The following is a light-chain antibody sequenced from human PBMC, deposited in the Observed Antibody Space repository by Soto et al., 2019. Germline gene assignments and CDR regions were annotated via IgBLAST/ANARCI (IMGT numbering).Light chain of an antibody. CDR1: QTIGSNH. CDR2: GTS. J-gene: IGKJ1*01. Sequence: EIVLTQSPGTLSVSPGERATLSCRASQTIGSNHLAWYQQKPGQAPSLLIYGTSSRATGIPDRFSCSGAGTDFTLTITRLEPEDSAIYCCQQYVSWTFGQGTKVEIK. CDR3: QQYVSWT. V-gene: IGKV3-20*01.